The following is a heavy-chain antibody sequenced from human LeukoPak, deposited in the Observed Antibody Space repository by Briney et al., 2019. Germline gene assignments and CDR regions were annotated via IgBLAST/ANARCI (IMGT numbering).Heavy chain of an antibody. Sequence: SQTLSLTCAISGDSVSSNSAAWNWIRQSPSRGLEWLGRTYYRSKWYNDYAVSVKSRITINPDTSKNQFSLQLNSVTPEDTAVYYCARGLTRYSSSWYGNDAFDIWGQGTMVTVSS. CDR1: GDSVSSNSAA. J-gene: IGHJ3*02. CDR3: ARGLTRYSSSWYGNDAFDI. V-gene: IGHV6-1*01. CDR2: TYYRSKWYN. D-gene: IGHD6-13*01.